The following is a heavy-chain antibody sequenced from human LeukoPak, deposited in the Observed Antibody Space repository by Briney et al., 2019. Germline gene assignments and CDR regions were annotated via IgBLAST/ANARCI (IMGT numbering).Heavy chain of an antibody. CDR3: ARERFLEWLLYGQYYFDY. Sequence: PGGSLRLSCAASGFTFSSYWMSWVRQAPGKGLEWVANIKQDGSEKYYVDSVEGRFTISRDNAKNSLYLQMNSLRAEDTAVYYCARERFLEWLLYGQYYFDYWGQGTLVTVSS. D-gene: IGHD3-3*01. CDR1: GFTFSSYW. V-gene: IGHV3-7*01. J-gene: IGHJ4*02. CDR2: IKQDGSEK.